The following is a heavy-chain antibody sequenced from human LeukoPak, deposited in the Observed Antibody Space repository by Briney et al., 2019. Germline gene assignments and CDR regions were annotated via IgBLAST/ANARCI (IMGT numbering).Heavy chain of an antibody. CDR2: IYDSGST. D-gene: IGHD3-10*01. CDR3: TRAPLWFGTDYGMDV. J-gene: IGHJ6*02. Sequence: SETLSLTCTVSGGSISSYYWNWIRQPPGKGLEWIGYIYDSGSTNYNPSLKSRVTISIDTSKNQFSLKLRSVTAADTAIYYCTRAPLWFGTDYGMDVWGQGTTVTVSS. V-gene: IGHV4-59*01. CDR1: GGSISSYY.